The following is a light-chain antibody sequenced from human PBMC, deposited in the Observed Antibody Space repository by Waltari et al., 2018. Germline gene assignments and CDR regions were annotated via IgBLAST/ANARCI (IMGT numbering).Light chain of an antibody. CDR2: EGT. V-gene: IGLV2-23*01. CDR3: CSYVRDITWV. J-gene: IGLJ3*02. Sequence: QSALTQPASVSGSPGPSLTIPCPGTSSDVGSSNPASWYQHHPGKAPKLMIYEGTQRPSGVSDRFSGSKSGDTASLTISGLQAEDEADYYCCSYVRDITWVFGGGTKLTVL. CDR1: SSDVGSSNP.